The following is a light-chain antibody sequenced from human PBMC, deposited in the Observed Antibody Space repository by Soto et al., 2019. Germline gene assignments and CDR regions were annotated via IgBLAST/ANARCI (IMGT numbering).Light chain of an antibody. CDR1: QDISNY. CDR3: QQYDNRPFT. Sequence: DIQMTQSPSSLPASVGDRVTITCQASQDISNYLNWYQQKPGKAPKLLIYDASNLETGVPSRFSGSGSGTDFTFTISSLQPEDIATYYCQQYDNRPFTFGPGTKVDIK. J-gene: IGKJ3*01. V-gene: IGKV1-33*01. CDR2: DAS.